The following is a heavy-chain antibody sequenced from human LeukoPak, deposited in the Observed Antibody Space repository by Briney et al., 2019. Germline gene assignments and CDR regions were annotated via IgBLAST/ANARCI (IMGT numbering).Heavy chain of an antibody. CDR3: AKDSGTVAGLDY. CDR2: IWYDGSNK. CDR1: GFTFSSYG. V-gene: IGHV3-33*06. D-gene: IGHD6-19*01. Sequence: PGRSLRLSCAASGFTFSSYGMHWVRQAPGKGLEWVAVIWYDGSNKYYADSVKGRFTISRDNSKNTLYLQMNSLRAEDMAVHYCAKDSGTVAGLDYWGQGTLVTVSS. J-gene: IGHJ4*02.